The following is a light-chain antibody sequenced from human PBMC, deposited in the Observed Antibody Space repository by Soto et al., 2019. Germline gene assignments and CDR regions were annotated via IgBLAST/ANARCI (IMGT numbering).Light chain of an antibody. V-gene: IGKV1-33*01. J-gene: IGKJ3*01. Sequence: DIQMTQSPSSLSASVGDRVTITCQASQDITSYLNWYQHKPGKAPKLLIYDASILEAGVPPRFSGSGSETDFTLTISSLQREDVATYYCQHCDYLPIFGPGTTVDFK. CDR1: QDITSY. CDR2: DAS. CDR3: QHCDYLPI.